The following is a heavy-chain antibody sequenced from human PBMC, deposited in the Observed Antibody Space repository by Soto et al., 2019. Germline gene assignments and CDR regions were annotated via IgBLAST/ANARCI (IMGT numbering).Heavy chain of an antibody. D-gene: IGHD3-22*01. Sequence: KPSETLSLTCTVSGGSISSGDYYWSWIRQPPEKGLEWIGYIYYSGSTYYNPSLKSRVTISVDTSKNQFSLKLSSVTAADTAVYYCARVATDYYDSSGYLYYFDYWGQGTLVTVSS. J-gene: IGHJ4*02. CDR1: GGSISSGDYY. CDR2: IYYSGST. CDR3: ARVATDYYDSSGYLYYFDY. V-gene: IGHV4-30-4*01.